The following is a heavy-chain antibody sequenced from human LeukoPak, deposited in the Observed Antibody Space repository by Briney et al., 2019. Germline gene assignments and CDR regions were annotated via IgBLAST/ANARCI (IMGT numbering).Heavy chain of an antibody. CDR3: AKKYLSYYDSSGYFDY. V-gene: IGHV3-23*01. J-gene: IGHJ4*02. CDR2: ISGSGGST. CDR1: GFTFSSYA. D-gene: IGHD3-22*01. Sequence: GGSLRLSCAASGFTFSSYAMSWVRQAPGKGLEWVSAISGSGGSTYYADSVKGRFTISRDNSKNTLYLQMNSLRAEDTAVYYCAKKYLSYYDSSGYFDYWGQGTLVTVSS.